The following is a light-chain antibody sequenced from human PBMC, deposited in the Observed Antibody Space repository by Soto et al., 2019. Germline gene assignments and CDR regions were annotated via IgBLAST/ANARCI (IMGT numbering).Light chain of an antibody. J-gene: IGKJ4*01. CDR1: QSVSNF. CDR2: DAS. Sequence: EIVLKQSPVTLSLSPGERATLSCRASQSVSNFLAWYQQKPGQAPRLLIYDASNRATGIPARFSGSASGPDFTLTISSLEPEDFAVYYCQHRTYWPTFGGGTKVDI. CDR3: QHRTYWPT. V-gene: IGKV3-11*01.